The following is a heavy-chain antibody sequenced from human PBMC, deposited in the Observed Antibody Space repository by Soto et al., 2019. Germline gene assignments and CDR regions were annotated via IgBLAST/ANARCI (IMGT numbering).Heavy chain of an antibody. Sequence: QITLKESGPTLVKPTQTLTLTCTFSGFSLSTSGVGVGWIRQPPGKALEWLALVYWDDDKRYSPSLKSRLTITKDTSKNQVVLTMTNMDPVDTATYYCAHTDCSGGSCFAERYYYGMDVWGQGTTFTVSS. CDR2: VYWDDDK. CDR1: GFSLSTSGVG. D-gene: IGHD2-15*01. J-gene: IGHJ6*02. V-gene: IGHV2-5*02. CDR3: AHTDCSGGSCFAERYYYGMDV.